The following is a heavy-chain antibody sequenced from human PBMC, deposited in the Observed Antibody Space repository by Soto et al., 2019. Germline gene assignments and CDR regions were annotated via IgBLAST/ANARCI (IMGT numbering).Heavy chain of an antibody. D-gene: IGHD3-10*01. Sequence: EVQLLESGGGLVQPGGSLRLSCAASGFTFSSYAMSWVRQAPGKGLEWVSAISGSGGSTYYADSVKGRFTISRDNSKNTLYLQMNSLRADDTAVYYCAKDGLLWFGELSNWFDPWGQGTLVTVSS. J-gene: IGHJ5*02. V-gene: IGHV3-23*01. CDR3: AKDGLLWFGELSNWFDP. CDR1: GFTFSSYA. CDR2: ISGSGGST.